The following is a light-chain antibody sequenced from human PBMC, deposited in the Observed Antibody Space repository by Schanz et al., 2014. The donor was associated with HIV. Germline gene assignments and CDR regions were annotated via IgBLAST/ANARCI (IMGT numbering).Light chain of an antibody. CDR1: QSISNW. J-gene: IGKJ2*01. V-gene: IGKV1-5*01. CDR3: LHYNDFTST. Sequence: DIQMTQSPSTLSASVGDRISITCRASQSISNWLAWYQQKPGKAPDLLIYEASILETGVPSRFSGSGSGTEFTLSISSLQSDDFAAYFCLHYNDFTSTFGQGTKLEIK. CDR2: EAS.